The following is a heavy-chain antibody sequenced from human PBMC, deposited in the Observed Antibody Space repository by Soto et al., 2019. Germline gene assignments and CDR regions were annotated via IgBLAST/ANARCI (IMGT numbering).Heavy chain of an antibody. Sequence: QVQLVQSGAEVKKPGASVKVSCKASGYTFTSYGISWVRQAPGQGLEWMGWISAYNGNTNYAQKLKGRVTMTTDTSTSTAYMELRSLRSDDTSVYYCARSGSVWGRGDYFDYWGQGTLVTVSS. CDR1: GYTFTSYG. CDR2: ISAYNGNT. J-gene: IGHJ4*02. D-gene: IGHD3-16*01. CDR3: ARSGSVWGRGDYFDY. V-gene: IGHV1-18*01.